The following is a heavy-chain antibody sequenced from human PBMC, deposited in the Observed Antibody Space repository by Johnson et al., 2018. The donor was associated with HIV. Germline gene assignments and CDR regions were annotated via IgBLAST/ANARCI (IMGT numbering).Heavy chain of an antibody. CDR3: ARAPRFGRVRGSAFDI. D-gene: IGHD3-10*01. CDR2: IGTAGDT. Sequence: VQLEESGGGLIQPGGSLRLSCAASGFTFSSYDMHWVRQATGKGLEWVSAIGTAGDTYYPGSVKGRFTISRDNAKNSLYLQMNSLRAGDTAVYYCARAPRFGRVRGSAFDIWGQGTMVTVSS. V-gene: IGHV3-13*01. J-gene: IGHJ3*02. CDR1: GFTFSSYD.